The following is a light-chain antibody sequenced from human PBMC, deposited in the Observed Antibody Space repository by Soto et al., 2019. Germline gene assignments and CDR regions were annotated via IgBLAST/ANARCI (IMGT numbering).Light chain of an antibody. CDR1: QSVSSSY. Sequence: EIVLTQSPGTLSLSPGERATLSCRASQSVSSSYLAWYQQKPGQAPRLLIYGASSRATGIPDRFSGSGSGTDFTLTISRLEPEDFEVYYCQQYGSSPFTFGHGTQVDI. CDR3: QQYGSSPFT. CDR2: GAS. V-gene: IGKV3-20*01. J-gene: IGKJ3*01.